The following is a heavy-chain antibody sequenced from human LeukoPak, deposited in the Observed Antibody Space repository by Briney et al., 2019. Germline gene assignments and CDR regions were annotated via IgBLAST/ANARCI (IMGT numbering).Heavy chain of an antibody. J-gene: IGHJ4*02. V-gene: IGHV1-2*06. CDR1: GYTFNDYY. Sequence: ASVKVSCKASGYTFNDYYMHWVRQAPGQGLEWMGRINPNSGGTNYAQKFQGRVSMTTDTSISTAYMELSRLRSDDTAVYYCARGVFRARTATLYYFDYWGQGTLVTVSS. D-gene: IGHD5-12*01. CDR3: ARGVFRARTATLYYFDY. CDR2: INPNSGGT.